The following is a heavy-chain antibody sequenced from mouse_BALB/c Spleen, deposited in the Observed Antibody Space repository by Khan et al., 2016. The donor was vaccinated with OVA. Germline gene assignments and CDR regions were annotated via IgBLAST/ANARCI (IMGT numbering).Heavy chain of an antibody. V-gene: IGHV2-9*02. Sequence: QVQLKESGPGLVAPSQSLSITCTVSGFSLITYGVHWVRQPPGKGLEWLGVIWAGGSTNYNLALMSRLSITKDNSKSQVFLKMNSRQTDDTAMYYCARDLPTPYVWFAYWCQGTLVTVSA. D-gene: IGHD1-1*01. CDR3: ARDLPTPYVWFAY. J-gene: IGHJ3*01. CDR1: GFSLITYG. CDR2: IWAGGST.